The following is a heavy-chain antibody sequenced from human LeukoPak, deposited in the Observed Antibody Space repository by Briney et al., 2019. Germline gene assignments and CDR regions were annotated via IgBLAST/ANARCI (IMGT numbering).Heavy chain of an antibody. V-gene: IGHV4-30-4*07. CDR2: IYYSGST. CDR1: GGSIGSGGYS. CDR3: ARANWNDVSFDY. Sequence: PSETLSLTCAVSGGSIGSGGYSWSWIRQPPGKGLEWIGYIYYSGSTYYNPSLKSRVTISVDTSKNQFSLKLSSVTAADTAVYYCARANWNDVSFDYWGQGTLVTVSS. J-gene: IGHJ4*02. D-gene: IGHD1-20*01.